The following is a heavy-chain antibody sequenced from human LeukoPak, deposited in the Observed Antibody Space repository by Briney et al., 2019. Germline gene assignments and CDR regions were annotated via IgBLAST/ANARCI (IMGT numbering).Heavy chain of an antibody. CDR1: GGSFSGYY. Sequence: SETLSLTCAVYGGSFSGYYWSWIRQPPGKGLEWIGEINHSGSTNYNPSLKSRVTISVDTSKNQFSLKLSSVTAADTAVYYCARDLGGRSTNWFDPWGQGSLVTVSS. J-gene: IGHJ5*02. CDR3: ARDLGGRSTNWFDP. V-gene: IGHV4-34*01. CDR2: INHSGST.